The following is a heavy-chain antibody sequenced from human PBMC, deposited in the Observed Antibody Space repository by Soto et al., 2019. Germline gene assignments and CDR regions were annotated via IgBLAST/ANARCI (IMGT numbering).Heavy chain of an antibody. Sequence: QVQLQESGPGLVKPSETLSLTCTVSGGSISGGVHSWSWLRQPQGKGLEWIGHIFASWSTYYNPSLKRRRTISEDTSKNPCSLRLSSVTAAATAVYYCAREIMPLTSDWYFALWCRGTMVTFSS. CDR3: AREIMPLTSDWYFAL. CDR2: IFASWST. J-gene: IGHJ2*01. D-gene: IGHD2-2*01. CDR1: GGSISGGVHS. V-gene: IGHV4-30-4*01.